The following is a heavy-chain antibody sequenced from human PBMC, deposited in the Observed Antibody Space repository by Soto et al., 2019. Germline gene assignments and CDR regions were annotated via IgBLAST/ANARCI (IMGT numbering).Heavy chain of an antibody. J-gene: IGHJ4*02. D-gene: IGHD2-2*01. CDR3: ARGRSSTSPYPIGY. CDR2: IYYSGST. CDR1: GGSISSGGYY. Sequence: QVQLQESGPGLVKPSQTLSLTCTVSGGSISSGGYYWSWIRQHPGKGLEWIGYIYYSGSTYYNPSRKSRVTISVDTSKNQFSLKLSSVTAADTAVYSCARGRSSTSPYPIGYWGQGTLVTVSS. V-gene: IGHV4-31*03.